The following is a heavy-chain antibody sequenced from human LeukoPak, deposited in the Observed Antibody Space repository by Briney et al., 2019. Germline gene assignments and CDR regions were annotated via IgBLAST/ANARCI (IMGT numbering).Heavy chain of an antibody. Sequence: PGRSLRLSCAASGFTFTTFDFHWVRQAPGKGLEWVAVISSDGVTKFYGDSVKGRFTISRDNSRNTLSLQMNSLRDEDTAVYYCARHISSTADHWGQGTLVTVSS. CDR2: ISSDGVTK. J-gene: IGHJ4*02. D-gene: IGHD2-2*01. CDR1: GFTFTTFD. V-gene: IGHV3-30-3*01. CDR3: ARHISSTADH.